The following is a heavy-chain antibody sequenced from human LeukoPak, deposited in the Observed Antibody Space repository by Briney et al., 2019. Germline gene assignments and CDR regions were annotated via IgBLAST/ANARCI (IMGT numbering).Heavy chain of an antibody. CDR3: ARGGYYNILTNFRSRISGFDY. CDR2: INQHGSAE. CDR1: GFIFSNYW. V-gene: IGHV3-7*01. Sequence: PGGSLRLSCATSGFIFSNYWMTWVRQAPGKGLEWVANINQHGSAEYNVDSVKGRFTISRDNAQKSLYLQLNSLRAEDTAVYYCARGGYYNILTNFRSRISGFDYWGQGTLVTVSS. D-gene: IGHD3-9*01. J-gene: IGHJ4*02.